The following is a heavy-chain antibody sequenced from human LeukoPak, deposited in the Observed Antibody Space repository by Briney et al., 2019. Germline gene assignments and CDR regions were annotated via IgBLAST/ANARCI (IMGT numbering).Heavy chain of an antibody. CDR3: ARGGRPYCSGGSCYLYFDY. CDR2: ISGSSHYI. J-gene: IGHJ4*02. CDR1: GFTFSAYS. Sequence: KSGGSLRLSCAASGFTFSAYSVKWVRQAPGKGLEGVASISGSSHYIYSADSVRGRFTLSRDNAKNSLYLQMHSLRDEATAVYYCARGGRPYCSGGSCYLYFDYWGQGTLVTVSS. D-gene: IGHD2-15*01. V-gene: IGHV3-21*01.